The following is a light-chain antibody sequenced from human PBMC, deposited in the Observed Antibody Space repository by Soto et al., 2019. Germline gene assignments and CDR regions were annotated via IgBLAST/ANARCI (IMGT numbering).Light chain of an antibody. CDR2: EVS. Sequence: QSALTQPASVSGSPGQSITISCTGTSSDVGGYNYVSWFQHHPGKAPKLIIYEVSYRPSGVSNRFSGSKSGDTASLTISGLLAEDEADYYCSSFTNTITPYAFGTGTKLTVL. J-gene: IGLJ1*01. CDR3: SSFTNTITPYA. V-gene: IGLV2-14*01. CDR1: SSDVGGYNY.